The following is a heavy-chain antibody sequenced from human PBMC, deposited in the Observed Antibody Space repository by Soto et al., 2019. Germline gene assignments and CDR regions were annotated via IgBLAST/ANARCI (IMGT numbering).Heavy chain of an antibody. CDR2: ISGSGGST. V-gene: IGHV3-23*01. CDR1: GFTFSSYA. J-gene: IGHJ6*02. D-gene: IGHD3-10*01. CDR3: AKDRLGTGLLDYYYGMDV. Sequence: GGSLRLSCAASGFTFSSYAMSWVRQAPGKGLEWVSAISGSGGSTYYTDSVKGRFTISRDNSKNTLYLQMNSLRAEDTAVYYCAKDRLGTGLLDYYYGMDVWGQGTTVTVSS.